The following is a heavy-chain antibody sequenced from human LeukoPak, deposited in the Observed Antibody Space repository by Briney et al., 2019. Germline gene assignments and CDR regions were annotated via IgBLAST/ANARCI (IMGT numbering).Heavy chain of an antibody. CDR3: ARVEGAAETFDY. J-gene: IGHJ4*02. CDR1: GDSVSSNIAA. Sequence: SQTLSLTCVISGDSVSSNIAAWNWIRQSPSRGLEWLGRTYYRSKWYNDYAVSVKSRITINPDTSKNPFSLQLNSVTPEDTAVYYCARVEGAAETFDYWGQGTLVTVSS. D-gene: IGHD3-16*01. V-gene: IGHV6-1*01. CDR2: TYYRSKWYN.